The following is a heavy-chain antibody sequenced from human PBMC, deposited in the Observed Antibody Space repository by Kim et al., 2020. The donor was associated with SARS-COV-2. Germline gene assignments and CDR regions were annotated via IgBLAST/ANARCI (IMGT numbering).Heavy chain of an antibody. CDR1: GGSISSCSYN. V-gene: IGHV4-39*01. CDR2: LYYSAST. D-gene: IGHD1-26*01. Sequence: SETLSLTCTVSGGSISSCSYNWGWIRQPPGKGLEWIGSLYYSASTYYNLSLKSRVTISVATSKNPFSLKMISVTATDTAVYSCAGRYSENYYSYYFNY. J-gene: IGHJ4*01. CDR3: AGRYSENYYSYYFNY.